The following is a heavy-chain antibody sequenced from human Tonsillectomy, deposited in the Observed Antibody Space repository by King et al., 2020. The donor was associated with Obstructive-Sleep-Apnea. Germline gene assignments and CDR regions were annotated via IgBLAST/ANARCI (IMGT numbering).Heavy chain of an antibody. CDR3: ARVMITMVRGAPRGWFDP. Sequence: QLQESGPGLVKPSETLSLTCTVSGGSISSSSYYWGWIRQPPGKGLEWIGSIYYSGSTYYNPSLKSRVTISVDTSKNQFSLKLSSVTAADTAVYYCARVMITMVRGAPRGWFDPWGQGTLVTVSS. D-gene: IGHD3-10*01. J-gene: IGHJ5*02. CDR1: GGSISSSSYY. V-gene: IGHV4-39*07. CDR2: IYYSGST.